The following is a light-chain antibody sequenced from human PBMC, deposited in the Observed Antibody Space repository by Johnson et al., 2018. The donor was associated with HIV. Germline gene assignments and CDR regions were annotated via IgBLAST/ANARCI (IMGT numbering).Light chain of an antibody. CDR3: GTWDTSLSAGV. J-gene: IGLJ1*01. CDR2: DNS. V-gene: IGLV1-51*01. Sequence: QFVLTQPPSVSAAPGQTVNISCSGNVSNIESYFVSWYQHLPGTAPKLLVYDNSKRPSGIPDRFSATKSGTSATLAITGLQTGDEADYYCGTWDTSLSAGVFGPGTKVSVL. CDR1: VSNIESYF.